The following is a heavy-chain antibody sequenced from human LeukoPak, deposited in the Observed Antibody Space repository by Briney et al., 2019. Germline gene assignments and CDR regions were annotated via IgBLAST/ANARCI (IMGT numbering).Heavy chain of an antibody. J-gene: IGHJ4*02. CDR2: INHSGST. Sequence: SETLSLTCAVYGGSFSGYYWSWIRQPPGKGLEWIGEINHSGSTNYNPSLKSRVTISVDTSKNQFSLKLSSVTAADTAVYYCARVRRVGWNIDYWGQGPLVTVSS. CDR3: ARVRRVGWNIDY. CDR1: GGSFSGYY. D-gene: IGHD1/OR15-1a*01. V-gene: IGHV4-34*01.